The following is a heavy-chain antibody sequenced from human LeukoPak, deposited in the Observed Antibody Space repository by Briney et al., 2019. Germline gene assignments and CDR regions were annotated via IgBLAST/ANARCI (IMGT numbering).Heavy chain of an antibody. D-gene: IGHD2-2*02. CDR1: GGSFSGYY. CDR2: INHSGST. Sequence: SESLSLTCAVYGGSFSGYYWSWIRQPPGKGLEWIGEINHSGSTNYYPSLKSRVTISVDTCKNQFSLELSSVTAADTAVYYCARVLGYCSSTSCYTSRRSRNNWFDPWGQGTLVTVSS. J-gene: IGHJ5*02. V-gene: IGHV4-34*01. CDR3: ARVLGYCSSTSCYTSRRSRNNWFDP.